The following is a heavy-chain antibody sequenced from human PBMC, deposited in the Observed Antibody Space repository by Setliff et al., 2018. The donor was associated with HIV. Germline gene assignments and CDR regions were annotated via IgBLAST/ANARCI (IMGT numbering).Heavy chain of an antibody. CDR3: ARPDCSSSSGFVDY. D-gene: IGHD2-2*01. Sequence: SETLSLTCTVSGVSINSHYWSWIRQPPGKGLEWIGYIYTSGSTNFNPSLKSRVTMSLDTSKNQFSLKVSSVTAADTAVYYCARPDCSSSSGFVDYWGQGTLVTVSS. CDR2: IYTSGST. V-gene: IGHV4-4*09. J-gene: IGHJ4*02. CDR1: GVSINSHY.